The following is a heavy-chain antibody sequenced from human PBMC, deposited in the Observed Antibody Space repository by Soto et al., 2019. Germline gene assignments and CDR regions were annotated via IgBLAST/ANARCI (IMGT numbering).Heavy chain of an antibody. CDR1: GFTFSNAW. CDR2: IKSKTDGGTT. CDR3: TTTHYYYYGMDV. J-gene: IGHJ6*02. V-gene: IGHV3-15*07. Sequence: GGSLRLSYAASGFTFSNAWMNWVRQAPGKGLEWVGRIKSKTDGGTTDYAAPVKGRFTISRDDSKNTLYLQMNSLKTEDTAVYYCTTTHYYYYGMDVWGQGTTVTVSS.